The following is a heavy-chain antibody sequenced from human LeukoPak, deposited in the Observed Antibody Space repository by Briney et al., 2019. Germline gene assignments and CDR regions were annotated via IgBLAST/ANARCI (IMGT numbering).Heavy chain of an antibody. CDR2: ISSSSSYI. V-gene: IGHV3-21*01. D-gene: IGHD5-18*01. Sequence: PGGSLRLSCAASGFTFSSYSMNWFRQAPGKGLEWVSSISSSSSYIYYADSVKGRFTISRDNAKNSLYLQMNGLRAEDTAVYYCARDGHVDTAMASEYYYYGMDVWGQGTTVTVSS. CDR1: GFTFSSYS. J-gene: IGHJ6*02. CDR3: ARDGHVDTAMASEYYYYGMDV.